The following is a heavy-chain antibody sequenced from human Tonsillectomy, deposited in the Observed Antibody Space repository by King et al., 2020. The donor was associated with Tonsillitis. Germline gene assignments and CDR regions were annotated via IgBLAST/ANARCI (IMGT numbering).Heavy chain of an antibody. V-gene: IGHV5-51*01. D-gene: IGHD2-2*01. J-gene: IGHJ3*01. CDR1: KYSFTAFW. CDR2: VYPDDSST. Sequence: VQLVESGAEVKKSGESLKISCSGPKYSFTAFWVAWVRQAPGKGLEWLGVVYPDDSSTKYSPAFQGRGTSSADKSSSTALLQWSSLRASDSAIYYCARRMPVAVGWGQGTKVTVSS. CDR3: ARRMPVAVG.